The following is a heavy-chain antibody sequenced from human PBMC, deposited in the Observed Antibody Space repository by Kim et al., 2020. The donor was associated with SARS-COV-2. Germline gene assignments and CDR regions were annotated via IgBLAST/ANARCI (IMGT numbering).Heavy chain of an antibody. CDR2: IYTNTGHP. V-gene: IGHV7-4-1*02. CDR1: GYSFTKHS. D-gene: IGHD1-26*01. J-gene: IGHJ5*01. CDR3: ARDWHFTTVSSAGGYSWFD. Sequence: ASVKVSCKASGYSFTKHSINWLRQAPGQGLEWMVWIYTNTGHPRYAQGFTRRFVFSLDTSVDTAFLQISSLMSADTAVYYFARDWHFTTVSSAGGYSWFD.